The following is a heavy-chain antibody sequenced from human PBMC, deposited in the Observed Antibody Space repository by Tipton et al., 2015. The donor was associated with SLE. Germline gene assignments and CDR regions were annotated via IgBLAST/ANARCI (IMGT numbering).Heavy chain of an antibody. CDR2: ITPMFGTG. CDR1: GGTFGSYG. D-gene: IGHD2-2*01. J-gene: IGHJ6*03. CDR3: ARGGYCSSSRCYFYMDV. V-gene: IGHV1-69*06. Sequence: QSGAEVKKPGSSVKVSCKASGGTFGSYGFSWVRQAHGQGLEWMGGITPMFGTGNYTQKFQGRVTITADKSTSTAYMELSSLRSEDTAVYYCARGGYCSSSRCYFYMDVWGKGTTVTVSS.